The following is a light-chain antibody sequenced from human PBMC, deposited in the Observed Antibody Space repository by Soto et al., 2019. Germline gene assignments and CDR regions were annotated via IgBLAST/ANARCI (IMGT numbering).Light chain of an antibody. CDR3: CSYAGSFTFV. CDR1: SSDIGSYNH. Sequence: QSVLTQPASVSGSPGQSITISCSGTSSDIGSYNHVAWYQQFPGKSPKLMIYAVSDRPPGVSDRFSGSKSGITASLTISGLQTEDEADYYCCSYAGSFTFVFGTGTKLTVL. CDR2: AVS. V-gene: IGLV2-14*03. J-gene: IGLJ1*01.